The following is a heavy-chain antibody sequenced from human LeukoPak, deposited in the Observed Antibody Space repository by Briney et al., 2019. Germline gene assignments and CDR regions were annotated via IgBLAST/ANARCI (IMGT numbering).Heavy chain of an antibody. CDR2: ISYDGSNK. V-gene: IGHV3-30*18. Sequence: GGSLRLSCAASGFTFSSYGMHWVRQAPGKGLEWVAVISYDGSNKYYADSVKGRFTISRDNSKNTLYLQMNSLRAEDTAVYYCAKDLGDGYNEGDAFDIWGQGTMVTVSS. CDR3: AKDLGDGYNEGDAFDI. J-gene: IGHJ3*02. D-gene: IGHD5-24*01. CDR1: GFTFSSYG.